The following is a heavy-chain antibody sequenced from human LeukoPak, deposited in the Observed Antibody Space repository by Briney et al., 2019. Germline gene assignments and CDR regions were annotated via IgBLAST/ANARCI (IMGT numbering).Heavy chain of an antibody. CDR2: IYHSGST. CDR3: ARSGSGSLNWFDP. J-gene: IGHJ5*02. CDR1: GYSISSGYY. V-gene: IGHV4-38-2*01. D-gene: IGHD3-10*01. Sequence: PSETLSLTCAVSGYSISSGYYWGWIRQPPGKGLEWIGSIYHSGSTYYNPSLKSRVTISVDTSKNQFSLKLSSVTAADTAVYYCARSGSGSLNWFDPWGQGTLVTVSS.